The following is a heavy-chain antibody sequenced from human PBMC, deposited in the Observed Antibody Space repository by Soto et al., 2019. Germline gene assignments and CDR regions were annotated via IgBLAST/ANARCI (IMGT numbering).Heavy chain of an antibody. Sequence: SETLSLTSTVSGGSISSYYWSWIRQPPGKGLEWIGYIYYSGSTNYNPSLKSRVTISVDTSKNQFSLKLSSVTAADTAVYYCARERYYVMDVWGQGTTVTVSS. J-gene: IGHJ6*02. CDR1: GGSISSYY. CDR2: IYYSGST. CDR3: ARERYYVMDV. V-gene: IGHV4-59*01.